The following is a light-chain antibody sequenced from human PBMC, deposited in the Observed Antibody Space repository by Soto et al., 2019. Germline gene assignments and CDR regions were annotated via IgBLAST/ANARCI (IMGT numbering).Light chain of an antibody. J-gene: IGKJ2*01. CDR2: WAS. CDR3: QQSYSNTYT. V-gene: IGKV4-1*01. CDR1: QSLLYSSNNKNY. Sequence: DIVMTQSPDSLAVSLGERATLNCKSSQSLLYSSNNKNYLAWYQQKPGQPPKLLIYWASTRESGVPDRFSGSGSGTDYTLTISSLQAEDVAVYYCQQSYSNTYTFGQGTKLEIK.